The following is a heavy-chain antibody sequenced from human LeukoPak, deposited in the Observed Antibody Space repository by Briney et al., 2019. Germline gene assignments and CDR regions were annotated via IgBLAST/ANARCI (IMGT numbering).Heavy chain of an antibody. CDR2: FDPEDGET. CDR1: GYTLTELS. V-gene: IGHV1-24*01. D-gene: IGHD3-3*01. CDR3: ARDFSKLRFLEWSGFDP. J-gene: IGHJ5*02. Sequence: GASVKVSCKVSGYTLTELSMHWVRQAPGKGLEWMGGFDPEDGETIYAQKFQGRVTMTEDTSTDTAYMELSSLRSEDTAVYYCARDFSKLRFLEWSGFDPWGQGTLVTVSS.